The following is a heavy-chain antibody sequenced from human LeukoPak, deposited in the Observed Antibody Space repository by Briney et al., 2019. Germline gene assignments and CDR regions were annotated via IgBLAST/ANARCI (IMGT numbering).Heavy chain of an antibody. CDR1: GGSISSSNW. J-gene: IGHJ3*02. D-gene: IGHD6-19*01. V-gene: IGHV4-4*02. Sequence: PSGTLSLTCAVSGGSISSSNWWSWVRQPPGQGLEWIGEIYHSGSTNYNPSLKSRVTISVDKSKNQFSLKLSSVTAADTAVYHCARGRRIAVAGNAFDIWGQGTMVTVSS. CDR3: ARGRRIAVAGNAFDI. CDR2: IYHSGST.